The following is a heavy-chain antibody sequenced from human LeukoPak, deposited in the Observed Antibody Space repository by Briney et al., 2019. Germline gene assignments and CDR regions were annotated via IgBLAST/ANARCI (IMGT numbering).Heavy chain of an antibody. D-gene: IGHD1-26*01. Sequence: SETLSLTCTVSGYSISSGYYWGWSWRPPGKGLEGIGSIYYSGSTYYNPSLKSRVTISVDTSKNPFSLKLSSVTAADTAVYYCARGGVGAGYDAFDIWGQGTVVTVSS. J-gene: IGHJ3*02. CDR2: IYYSGST. CDR1: GYSISSGYY. V-gene: IGHV4-38-2*02. CDR3: ARGGVGAGYDAFDI.